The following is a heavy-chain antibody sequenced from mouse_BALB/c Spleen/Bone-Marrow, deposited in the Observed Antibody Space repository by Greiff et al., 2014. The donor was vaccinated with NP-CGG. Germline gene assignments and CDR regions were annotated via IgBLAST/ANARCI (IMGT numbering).Heavy chain of an antibody. CDR1: GFNIKDTY. D-gene: IGHD1-1*01. J-gene: IGHJ3*01. CDR3: APYYYGSSQFTY. Sequence: EVQLQQSGAELVKPGASVKLSCTASGFNIKDTYMHWVKQRPEQGLEWIGRIDPANGNTKYDPKFQGKATITADTSSNTACLQLSSLTSEDTAVYYCAPYYYGSSQFTYWGQGTLVTVSA. CDR2: IDPANGNT. V-gene: IGHV14-3*02.